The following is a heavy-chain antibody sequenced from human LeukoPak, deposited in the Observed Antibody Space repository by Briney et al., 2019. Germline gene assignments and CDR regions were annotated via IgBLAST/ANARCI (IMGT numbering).Heavy chain of an antibody. D-gene: IGHD2-15*01. Sequence: PSETLSLTCTVSGGSISSYYWSWIRQPPGKGLEWIGYIFYSGSTNYNPSLKSRVTMSVDTSKNQLSLTLISVTAADTAVYYCARLRTPFWYFDLWGRGTLVTVSS. CDR3: ARLRTPFWYFDL. CDR1: GGSISSYY. CDR2: IFYSGST. J-gene: IGHJ2*01. V-gene: IGHV4-59*01.